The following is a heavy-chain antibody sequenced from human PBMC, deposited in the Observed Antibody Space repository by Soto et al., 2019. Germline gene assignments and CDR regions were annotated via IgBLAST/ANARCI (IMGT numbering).Heavy chain of an antibody. CDR2: ISGDSGSS. CDR1: GFTFEAYS. V-gene: IGHV3-9*01. Sequence: PGGSLRLSCAASGFTFEAYSLHWVRQLPGKGLEWVAGISGDSGSSGYADSVRGRFTVSRDNAKNSLFLQMSSLSPEDTALYYCTKRRSARPGFDAFDLWGQGTMATVSS. CDR3: TKRRSARPGFDAFDL. J-gene: IGHJ3*01.